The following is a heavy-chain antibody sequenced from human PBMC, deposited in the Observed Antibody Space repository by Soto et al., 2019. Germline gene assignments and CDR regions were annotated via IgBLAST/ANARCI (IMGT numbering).Heavy chain of an antibody. J-gene: IGHJ5*02. CDR3: AKVLDFWSGYHNNWFDP. CDR1: GFTFSSYA. V-gene: IGHV3-23*01. CDR2: ISGSGGST. D-gene: IGHD3-3*01. Sequence: GGSLRLSCAASGFTFSSYAMSWVRQAPGKGLEWVSAISGSGGSTYYADSVKGRFTISRDNSKNTLYLQMNSLRAEDTAVYYCAKVLDFWSGYHNNWFDPWGQGTLVTVSS.